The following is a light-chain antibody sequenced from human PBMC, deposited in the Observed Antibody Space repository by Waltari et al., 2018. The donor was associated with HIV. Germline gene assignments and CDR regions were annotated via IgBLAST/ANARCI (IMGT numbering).Light chain of an antibody. CDR1: NIGTKS. J-gene: IGLJ2*01. CDR2: YNA. V-gene: IGLV3-21*04. Sequence: SYVLTQPPSVSVAPGKTAKITCVGNNIGTKSVHWYQQKPDQAPVLVIYYNADRPSGIPERFSGSNSGNMATLTINRVEAGDEADYYCHVWDTISDHVVFGGGSKLTVL. CDR3: HVWDTISDHVV.